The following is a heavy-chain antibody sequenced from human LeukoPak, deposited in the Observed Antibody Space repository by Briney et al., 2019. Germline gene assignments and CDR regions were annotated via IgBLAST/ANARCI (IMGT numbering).Heavy chain of an antibody. D-gene: IGHD2-2*01. V-gene: IGHV6-1*01. Sequence: SQTLSLTCAISGDSVSYNVAAWNWIRQSPSRGLEWLGRTYYRSTWYNDYAVSVRGRITVNPDTSKNQFSLHLNSVTPEDTAVYYCAGRLTQYDCFDPWGQGILVTVSS. CDR2: TYYRSTWYN. J-gene: IGHJ5*02. CDR3: AGRLTQYDCFDP. CDR1: GDSVSYNVAA.